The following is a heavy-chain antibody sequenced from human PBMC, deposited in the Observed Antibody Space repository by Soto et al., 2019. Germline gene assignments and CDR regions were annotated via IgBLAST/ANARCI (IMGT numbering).Heavy chain of an antibody. CDR2: ISYDGSNR. J-gene: IGHJ6*02. CDR3: GTVGRLGSTCASTHGMYV. V-gene: IGHV3-30*03. CDR1: GFTFSRFG. Sequence: PGGSLRLSCAASGFTFSRFGMHWVRQAPGKGLEWVAVISYDGSNRFYAASVKGRFTISRDNSKNTLYLQMSSLRSEDTAVYYCGTVGRLGSTCASTHGMYVWGQGTTVTVSS. D-gene: IGHD1-26*01.